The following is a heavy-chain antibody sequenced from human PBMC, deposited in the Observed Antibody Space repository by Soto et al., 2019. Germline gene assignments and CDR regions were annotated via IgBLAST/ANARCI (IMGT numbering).Heavy chain of an antibody. V-gene: IGHV2-5*08. CDR1: GGSINNYY. CDR3: AHRGEQQLVPLGYFDY. CDR2: IYWDDDK. J-gene: IGHJ4*02. D-gene: IGHD6-13*01. Sequence: TLSLTCTISGGSINNYYWTWIRQPPGKALEWLALIYWDDDKRYSPSLKSRLTITKDASKNQVVLTMTNMDPVDTATYYCAHRGEQQLVPLGYFDYWGQGTLVTVSS.